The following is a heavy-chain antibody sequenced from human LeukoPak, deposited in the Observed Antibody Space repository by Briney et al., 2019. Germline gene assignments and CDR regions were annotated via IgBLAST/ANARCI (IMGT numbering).Heavy chain of an antibody. D-gene: IGHD6-19*01. Sequence: ASVKVSCKASGYTFTGYYMHWVRQGPGEGLGWMGCINPNSGGTNYAQKFQGRVTMTRDTSISTAYMELSRLRSDDTAVYYCARGQLAVAGTVAFDIWGQGAMVTVSS. CDR3: ARGQLAVAGTVAFDI. CDR1: GYTFTGYY. CDR2: INPNSGGT. J-gene: IGHJ3*02. V-gene: IGHV1-2*02.